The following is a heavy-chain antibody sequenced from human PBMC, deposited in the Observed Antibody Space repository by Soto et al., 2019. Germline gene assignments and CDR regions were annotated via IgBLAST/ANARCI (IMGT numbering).Heavy chain of an antibody. CDR1: GGSISTYY. V-gene: IGHV4-59*01. CDR2: IYYSGST. CDR3: ARGSRFLEWLPPYYYYGMDV. J-gene: IGHJ6*02. D-gene: IGHD3-3*01. Sequence: PSETLSLTCTVSGGSISTYYWSWIRQPPGKGLEWIGYIYYSGSTNYNPSLKSRVTISLDTSKNQFSLKLSSVTAADTAVYYCARGSRFLEWLPPYYYYGMDVWGQGTTVTVS.